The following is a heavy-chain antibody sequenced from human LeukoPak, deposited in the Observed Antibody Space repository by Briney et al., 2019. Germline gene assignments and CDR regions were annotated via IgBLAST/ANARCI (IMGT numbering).Heavy chain of an antibody. CDR2: INPNSGDT. J-gene: IGHJ3*02. CDR3: ARVWSSDCGGDCYSIHDAFDI. V-gene: IGHV1-2*02. CDR1: GYTFTGYY. Sequence: ASVKVSCKASGYTFTGYYIHWVRQAPGQGLEWMGWINPNSGDTHYAQKFQGRVTMTRYTSISTAYTELSRLRSDDTAVYYCARVWSSDCGGDCYSIHDAFDIWGQGTVVTVSS. D-gene: IGHD2-21*02.